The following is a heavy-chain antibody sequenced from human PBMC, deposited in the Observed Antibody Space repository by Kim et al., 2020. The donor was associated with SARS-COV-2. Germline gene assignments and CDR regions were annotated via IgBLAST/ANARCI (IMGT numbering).Heavy chain of an antibody. CDR1: GYTFTSYG. Sequence: ASVKVSCKASGYTFTSYGISWVRQAPGQGLEWMGWISAYNGNTNYAQKLQGRVTMTTDTSTSTAYMELRSLRSDDTAVYYCARVELRYFDWLLGYFDYWGQGTLVTVSS. CDR2: ISAYNGNT. V-gene: IGHV1-18*01. D-gene: IGHD3-9*01. CDR3: ARVELRYFDWLLGYFDY. J-gene: IGHJ4*02.